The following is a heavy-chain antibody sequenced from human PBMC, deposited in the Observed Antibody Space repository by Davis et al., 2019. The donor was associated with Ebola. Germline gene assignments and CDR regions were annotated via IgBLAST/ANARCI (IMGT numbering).Heavy chain of an antibody. CDR1: GGSFSGYY. J-gene: IGHJ6*01. D-gene: IGHD4-17*01. Sequence: SETLSLTCAVYGGSFSGYYWSWIRQPPGKGLEWIGEINHSGSTNYNPSLKSRVTISLGTSKNQFSLKLSSVTAADTAIYYCARDRYSTVTTFYGMDVWGQGTTVTVSS. CDR2: INHSGST. V-gene: IGHV4-34*01. CDR3: ARDRYSTVTTFYGMDV.